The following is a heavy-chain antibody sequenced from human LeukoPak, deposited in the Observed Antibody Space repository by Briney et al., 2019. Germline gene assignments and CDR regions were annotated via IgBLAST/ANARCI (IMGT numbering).Heavy chain of an antibody. CDR3: AKGGRGNGEVY. V-gene: IGHV3-7*01. Sequence: GGSLRLSGAVSGFTFSSYWMNWVRQAPGKGLEWVANIKQDGSEKNYVDSVKGRFTISRDNAKSSLFLQMNDLRAEDTAVYYCAKGGRGNGEVYWGQGTLVTVSS. CDR1: GFTFSSYW. D-gene: IGHD2-8*01. J-gene: IGHJ4*02. CDR2: IKQDGSEK.